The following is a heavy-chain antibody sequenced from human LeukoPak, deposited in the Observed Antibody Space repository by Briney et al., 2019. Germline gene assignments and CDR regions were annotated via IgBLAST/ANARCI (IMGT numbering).Heavy chain of an antibody. D-gene: IGHD2-15*01. CDR1: GFTFSSNY. Sequence: GGSLRLSCAASGFTFSSNYMSWVGQAPGKGLEWVSVIYSGGSTYYSDSVKGRFTISRDNSKNTLYLQINSLRAEDTAVYYCARDQSGGSWTWGQGTLVTVSS. CDR3: ARDQSGGSWT. J-gene: IGHJ5*02. V-gene: IGHV3-53*01. CDR2: IYSGGST.